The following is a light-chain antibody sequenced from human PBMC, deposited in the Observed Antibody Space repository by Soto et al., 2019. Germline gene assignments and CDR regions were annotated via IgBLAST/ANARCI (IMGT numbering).Light chain of an antibody. Sequence: QSALTQPASVSGSPGQSITISCTGTSSDVGGYDYVSWYQQHPGKAPKLMIYDVSNRTSGVSNRFSGSKSGNTASLMISGLKAEDEAAYYCSSYSSSRTPLFGGGTKLTVL. V-gene: IGLV2-14*03. CDR1: SSDVGGYDY. CDR3: SSYSSSRTPL. CDR2: DVS. J-gene: IGLJ2*01.